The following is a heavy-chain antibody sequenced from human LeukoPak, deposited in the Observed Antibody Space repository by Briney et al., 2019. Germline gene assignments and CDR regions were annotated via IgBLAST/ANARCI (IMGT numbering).Heavy chain of an antibody. CDR3: ARDGMVRGVIIWDAFDI. J-gene: IGHJ3*02. D-gene: IGHD3-10*01. CDR1: GFTFXXXX. V-gene: IGHV3-48*02. Sequence: GGSLRXSCAASGFTFXXXXXXWVRQAPGXXLXXXXXXXSSSSTIYYADSVKXXXTISRDNAKNSLYLQMNSLRDEDTAVYYCARDGMVRGVIIWDAFDIWGQGTMVTVSS. CDR2: XXSSSSTI.